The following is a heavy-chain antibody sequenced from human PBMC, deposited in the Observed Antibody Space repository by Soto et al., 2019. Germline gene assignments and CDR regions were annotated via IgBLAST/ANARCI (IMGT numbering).Heavy chain of an antibody. Sequence: QVQLQQSGPGLVKPSETLSLMCTVSGGSITNYYWSWIRQSPAKGLGWIGYVSDSGSTKYNPSLKSRVTISVETSTNQFSLKLTSVTAADTAVYYCARERVGHSAMDVWGQGTTVTVSS. D-gene: IGHD1-26*01. V-gene: IGHV4-59*12. CDR2: VSDSGST. J-gene: IGHJ6*02. CDR1: GGSITNYY. CDR3: ARERVGHSAMDV.